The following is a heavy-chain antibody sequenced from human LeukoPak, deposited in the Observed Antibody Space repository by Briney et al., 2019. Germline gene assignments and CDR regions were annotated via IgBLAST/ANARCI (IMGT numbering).Heavy chain of an antibody. Sequence: GGSLRLSCAASGLTFSSHWMHWVRQAPGKGLVWVSRITNDGSSTTYADSVKGRFTISRDNAKNSLYLQMNSLRAEDTALYYCAKDIGPLPRGGFDPWGQGTLVTVSS. CDR1: GLTFSSHW. CDR3: AKDIGPLPRGGFDP. CDR2: ITNDGSST. V-gene: IGHV3-74*01. D-gene: IGHD1-26*01. J-gene: IGHJ5*02.